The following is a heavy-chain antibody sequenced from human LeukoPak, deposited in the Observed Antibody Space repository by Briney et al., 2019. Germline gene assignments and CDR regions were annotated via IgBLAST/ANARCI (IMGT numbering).Heavy chain of an antibody. J-gene: IGHJ4*02. CDR2: INPANSDT. V-gene: IGHV5-51*01. CDR3: ARHFRENSASSRSLDY. Sequence: GESLKISCKGSGYSFTSYWIGWVRQMPGKGLEWMGIINPANSDTRYSPSFQGQVTISADKSIATTYLQWSSLKASDTAMYYCARHFRENSASSRSLDYWGQGILVTVSS. D-gene: IGHD1/OR15-1a*01. CDR1: GYSFTSYW.